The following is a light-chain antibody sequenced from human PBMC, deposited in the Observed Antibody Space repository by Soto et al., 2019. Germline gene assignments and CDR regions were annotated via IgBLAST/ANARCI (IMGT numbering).Light chain of an antibody. J-gene: IGLJ2*01. CDR2: DVS. V-gene: IGLV2-14*01. CDR1: SSDICGYNY. CDR3: SSQAVSSTLV. Sequence: QSALTQPASVSGSPGQSITISCTGTSSDICGYNYVSWYQQHPGKAPKLMIYDVSNRPSGVSNRFSGSKSGNTASLTISGLQAEDEADYYCSSQAVSSTLVFGGGTKLTVL.